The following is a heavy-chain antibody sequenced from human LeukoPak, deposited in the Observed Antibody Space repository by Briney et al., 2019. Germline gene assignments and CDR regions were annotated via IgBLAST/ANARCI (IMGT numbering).Heavy chain of an antibody. Sequence: GRSLRLSCAASGFTFSGYGMHWVRQAPGKGLEWVAVISYDGSNKYYADSVKGRFTISRDNSKNTLYLQMNSLRAEDTAVYYCAKAHDSTSYYYYWGQGTLVTVSS. CDR2: ISYDGSNK. CDR3: AKAHDSTSYYYY. J-gene: IGHJ4*02. V-gene: IGHV3-30*18. D-gene: IGHD3-22*01. CDR1: GFTFSGYG.